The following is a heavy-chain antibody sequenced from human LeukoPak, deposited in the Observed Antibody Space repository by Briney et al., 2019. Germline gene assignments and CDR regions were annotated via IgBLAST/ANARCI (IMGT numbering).Heavy chain of an antibody. J-gene: IGHJ4*02. CDR1: GFTFSDYW. CDR2: IKQDGSEK. V-gene: IGHV3-7*03. CDR3: ARRYFDY. Sequence: PGGSLRLSCAASGFTFSDYWLQWVRQAPGKGLEWVANIKQDGSEKYYVASVKGRFIISRDNAKNSMYLEMNSLRAEDTAVYYCARRYFDYWGQGTLVTVSS.